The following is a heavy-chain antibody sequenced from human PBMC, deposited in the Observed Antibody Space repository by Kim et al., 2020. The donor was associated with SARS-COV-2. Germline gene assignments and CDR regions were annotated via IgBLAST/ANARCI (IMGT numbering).Heavy chain of an antibody. CDR3: ARELQWLGIFVGMDV. CDR2: ISSSSSTI. J-gene: IGHJ6*02. CDR1: GFTFSSYS. V-gene: IGHV3-48*02. Sequence: GGSLRLSCAASGFTFSSYSMNWVRQAPGKGREWVSYISSSSSTIYYADSVKGRFTISRDNAKNSLYLQMNSLRDEDTAVYYCARELQWLGIFVGMDVWGQGTTVTVSS. D-gene: IGHD6-19*01.